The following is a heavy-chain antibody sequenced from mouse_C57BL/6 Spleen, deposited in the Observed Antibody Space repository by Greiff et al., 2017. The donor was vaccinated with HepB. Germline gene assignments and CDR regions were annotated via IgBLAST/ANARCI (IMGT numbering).Heavy chain of an antibody. CDR1: GYTFTSYW. Sequence: QVQLQQPGAELVMPGASVKLSCKASGYTFTSYWMHWVKQRPGQGLEWIGEIDPSDSSTNYNQKFKGKYTLTVDKASSTASMQLSSLTSEDSAVCYYAGDVGFAYWGQGTLVTVSA. J-gene: IGHJ3*01. V-gene: IGHV1-69*01. CDR3: AGDVGFAY. CDR2: IDPSDSST.